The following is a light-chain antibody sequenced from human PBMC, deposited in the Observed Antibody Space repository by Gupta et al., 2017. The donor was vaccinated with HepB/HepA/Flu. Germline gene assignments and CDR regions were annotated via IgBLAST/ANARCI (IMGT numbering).Light chain of an antibody. V-gene: IGLV3-19*01. J-gene: IGLJ2*01. CDR1: SLRSYY. CDR3: NSRDSSGNVV. CDR2: GKN. Sequence: SSELPQNPAVSVALRQTGRSTCQGDSLRSYYASWYQQKPGQAPVLVIYGKNNRPSGIPDRFSGSSSGNTASLTITGAQAEDEADYYCNSRDSSGNVVFGGGTKLTVL.